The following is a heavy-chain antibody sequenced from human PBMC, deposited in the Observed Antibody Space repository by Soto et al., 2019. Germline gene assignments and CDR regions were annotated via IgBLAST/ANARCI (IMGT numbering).Heavy chain of an antibody. D-gene: IGHD3-10*01. CDR2: IWYDGSNK. CDR3: ARDAYVGSGSYFDY. Sequence: QVQLVESGGGVVQPGRTLRLSCAASGFTFSSYGMHWVRQAPGNAQEWVAVIWYDGSNKYYADSVKGRFTISRDRSKNTLYRQMNSLRAEDTAVYYCARDAYVGSGSYFDYWGKGTLVTVS. J-gene: IGHJ4*02. CDR1: GFTFSSYG. V-gene: IGHV3-33*01.